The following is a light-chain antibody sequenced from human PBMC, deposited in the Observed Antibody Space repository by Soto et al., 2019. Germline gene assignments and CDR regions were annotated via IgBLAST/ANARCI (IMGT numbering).Light chain of an antibody. Sequence: EIVLTQSPGTLSLSPGERATLSCRASQSIASSYLAWFQQKPGQAPRLLIYGASSRANGIPDRFSGSGSRTEFTLTIPRLEPEDVAVYYCQQYCSSPRFTFGPGTKVDIK. J-gene: IGKJ3*01. CDR1: QSIASSY. CDR3: QQYCSSPRFT. CDR2: GAS. V-gene: IGKV3-20*01.